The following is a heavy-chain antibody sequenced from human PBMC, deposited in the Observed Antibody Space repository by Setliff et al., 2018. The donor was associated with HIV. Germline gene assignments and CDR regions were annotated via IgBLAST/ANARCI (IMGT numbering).Heavy chain of an antibody. D-gene: IGHD6-13*01. CDR3: AREGGPGRSSWYGAYWYDP. J-gene: IGHJ5*02. V-gene: IGHV4-39*02. Sequence: SETLSLTCTVSGGSISRDSFYWGWFRQPPGEGLEWIGSIYYSGTTYYAPSLETRLTVSVVTSTNQFSLKLTSVTAADTAVYYCAREGGPGRSSWYGAYWYDPWGQGTLVTVSS. CDR1: GGSISRDSFY. CDR2: IYYSGTT.